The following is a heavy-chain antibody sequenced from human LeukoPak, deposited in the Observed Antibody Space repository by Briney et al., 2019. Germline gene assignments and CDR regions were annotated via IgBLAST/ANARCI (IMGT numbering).Heavy chain of an antibody. CDR1: GGSFSGYY. J-gene: IGHJ6*03. D-gene: IGHD3-3*01. Sequence: SETLSLTCAVYGGSFSGYYWSWIRQPPGKGLEWIGEINHSGSTNYNPSFKSRVTISVDTSKNQFSLKLSSVTAADAAVYYCARKRYYDFWSGHLSYYMDVWGKGTTVTVSS. CDR2: INHSGST. CDR3: ARKRYYDFWSGHLSYYMDV. V-gene: IGHV4-34*01.